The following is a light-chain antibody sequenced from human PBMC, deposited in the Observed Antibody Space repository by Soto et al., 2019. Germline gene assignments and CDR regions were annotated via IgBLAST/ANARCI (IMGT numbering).Light chain of an antibody. CDR2: GAS. Sequence: EIVMTQSPATLSVSPGERATLSCRASQSVGSNLAWYQQKPGQAPRLLIYGASTRANGIPARFSGTGSGTEFTLTISXLQSEDFALYYCQQYTKWPRFGPGTKVDIK. J-gene: IGKJ3*01. CDR1: QSVGSN. CDR3: QQYTKWPR. V-gene: IGKV3-15*01.